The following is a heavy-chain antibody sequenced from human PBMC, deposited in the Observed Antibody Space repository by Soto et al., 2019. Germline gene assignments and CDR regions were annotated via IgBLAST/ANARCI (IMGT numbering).Heavy chain of an antibody. CDR2: INSRSTNM. J-gene: IGHJ4*02. Sequence: PGGSLRLSCAASGFTLSTYSIYWVRQAPGKGLEWVSYINSRSTNMYHADSVKGRFTISRDNAKNSLYLQMNSLRDEDTAVYYCAGTYDSHDFRFDYWGQGALVTVSS. V-gene: IGHV3-48*02. CDR3: AGTYDSHDFRFDY. CDR1: GFTLSTYS. D-gene: IGHD3-3*01.